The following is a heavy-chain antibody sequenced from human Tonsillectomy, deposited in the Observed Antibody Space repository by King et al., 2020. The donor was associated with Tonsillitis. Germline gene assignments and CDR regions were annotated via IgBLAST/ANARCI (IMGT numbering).Heavy chain of an antibody. CDR1: VGSFSGYY. J-gene: IGHJ2*01. CDR3: ARTRRVTVFGVARGYFDL. V-gene: IGHV4-34*01. Sequence: VQLQQWGAGLLKPSETLSLTCAVYVGSFSGYYWTWIRQPPGKGLEWIGEINHSGSTNYNPSLKSRVTVSVDTSKNQFSLNLNSVTAADTAVYYCARTRRVTVFGVARGYFDLWGRGTLVTVSS. CDR2: INHSGST. D-gene: IGHD3-3*01.